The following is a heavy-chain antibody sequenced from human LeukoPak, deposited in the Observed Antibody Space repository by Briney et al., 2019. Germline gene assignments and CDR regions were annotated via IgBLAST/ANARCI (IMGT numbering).Heavy chain of an antibody. D-gene: IGHD3-22*01. CDR1: GGFVSRES. CDR3: ARGYTYYYDSSGYYWMDY. Sequence: PSETLSLTCTVSGGFVSRESWTWIRQFPDKRLEWIGYISHSGASDYKPSLESRVTISRDTPKNQFFLNLNAVTAADTAVYYCARGYTYYYDSSGYYWMDYWGQGTLVTVSS. CDR2: ISHSGAS. V-gene: IGHV4-59*02. J-gene: IGHJ4*02.